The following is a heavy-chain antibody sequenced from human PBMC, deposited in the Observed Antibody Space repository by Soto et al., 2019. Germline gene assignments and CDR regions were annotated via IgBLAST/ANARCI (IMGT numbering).Heavy chain of an antibody. J-gene: IGHJ4*02. D-gene: IGHD3-3*01. CDR3: ARLRSLPSTINFGNDFDY. V-gene: IGHV5-10-1*01. CDR1: GYNFNNNW. Sequence: GESLKISCTASGYNFNNNWIGWVRQTPGKGLEWMGRIEPSDSYIDYSPSFKGHVTISSDKSIKTVYLQCSSLKASDTAMYYCARLRSLPSTINFGNDFDYWGQGALVTVSS. CDR2: IEPSDSYI.